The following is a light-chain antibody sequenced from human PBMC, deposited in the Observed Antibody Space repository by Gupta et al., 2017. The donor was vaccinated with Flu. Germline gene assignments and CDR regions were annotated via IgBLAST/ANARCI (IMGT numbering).Light chain of an antibody. CDR3: QVWDSSIVV. V-gene: IGLV3-9*01. Sequence: TCGVNNIGSKSVNWYTQKPGQAPVLVIYRDSNRPSGIPERFSGSNSGNTATLTISRAQAGDEADYYCQVWDSSIVVFGGGTKLTVL. CDR2: RDS. J-gene: IGLJ2*01. CDR1: NIGSKS.